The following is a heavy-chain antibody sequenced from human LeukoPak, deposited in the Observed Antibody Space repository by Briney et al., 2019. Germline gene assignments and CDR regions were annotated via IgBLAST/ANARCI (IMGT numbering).Heavy chain of an antibody. CDR1: GGSISSGDYY. CDR3: ARDRDHYGMDV. Sequence: PSETLSLTCTVSGGSISSGDYYWSWIRQPPGKGLEWIGYIYYSGSTYYNPSLKSRITISVDTSKNQFSLKLSSVTAADTAVYYCARDRDHYGMDVWGQGTTVTVSS. V-gene: IGHV4-30-4*01. J-gene: IGHJ6*02. CDR2: IYYSGST.